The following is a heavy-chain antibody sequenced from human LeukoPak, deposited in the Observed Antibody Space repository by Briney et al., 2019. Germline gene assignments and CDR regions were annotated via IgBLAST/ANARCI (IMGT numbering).Heavy chain of an antibody. D-gene: IGHD3-22*01. CDR2: ISSSSSYI. V-gene: IGHV3-21*01. Sequence: PGGSLRLSCAASGFTFSSYSMNWVRQAPGKGLEWVSSISSSSSYIYYADSVKGRFTISRDNAKNSLYLQMNSLRAEDTAVYYCATRGKMVITTRGFDYWGQGTLVTVSS. CDR1: GFTFSSYS. J-gene: IGHJ4*02. CDR3: ATRGKMVITTRGFDY.